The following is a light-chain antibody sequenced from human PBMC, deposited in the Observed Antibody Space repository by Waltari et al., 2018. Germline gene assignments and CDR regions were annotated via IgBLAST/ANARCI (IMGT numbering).Light chain of an antibody. CDR1: ERVNSD. V-gene: IGKV3-15*01. CDR2: ASS. J-gene: IGKJ4*01. Sequence: EVLLTQSPVTLSVSPGEPATLSCRASERVNSDLAWNYQKPGQAPRLLMYASSARATGVPVRFTGSGFDTDFHLTISSLQSEDLGIYHCQQYNKWPPTFGGGTKVEIK. CDR3: QQYNKWPPT.